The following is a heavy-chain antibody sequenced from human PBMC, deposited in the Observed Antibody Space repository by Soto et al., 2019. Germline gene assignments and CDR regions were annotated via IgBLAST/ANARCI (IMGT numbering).Heavy chain of an antibody. D-gene: IGHD6-13*01. CDR2: IYYSGST. CDR3: ARGLSIAAALYYFDY. V-gene: IGHV4-31*03. Sequence: QVQLQESGPGLVKPSQTLSLTCTVSGGSISSGGYYWSWIRQHPGKGLEWIGYIYYSGSTYYNPSLKRRVTIPVDTSKNQFSLKLSAVTAADTAVYYCARGLSIAAALYYFDYWGQGTLVTVSS. CDR1: GGSISSGGYY. J-gene: IGHJ4*02.